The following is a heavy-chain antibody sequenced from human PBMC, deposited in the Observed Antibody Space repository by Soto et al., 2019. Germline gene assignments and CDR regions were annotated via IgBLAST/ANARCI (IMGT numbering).Heavy chain of an antibody. CDR3: ARYSPPTQTYDSNPGWFDP. CDR1: GGSMNIYY. D-gene: IGHD3-22*01. CDR2: VRDTGST. V-gene: IGHV4-59*01. J-gene: IGHJ5*02. Sequence: QVQLQESGPGQVKPSETLSLTCTVSGGSMNIYYWTWIRQPPGKGLEWIGYVRDTGSTNYNPSLKSRVNISIDTSRNQFSLSLSSVTAADTAVYFCARYSPPTQTYDSNPGWFDPWGQGTLVAVSS.